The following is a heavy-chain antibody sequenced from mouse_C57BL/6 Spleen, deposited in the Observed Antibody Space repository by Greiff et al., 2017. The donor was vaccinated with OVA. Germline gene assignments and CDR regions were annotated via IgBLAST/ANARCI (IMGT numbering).Heavy chain of an antibody. CDR2: ISYDGSN. J-gene: IGHJ4*01. CDR3: ARAHYGSGSDYAMDY. D-gene: IGHD1-1*01. CDR1: GYSITSGYY. V-gene: IGHV3-6*01. Sequence: EVKLQESGPGLVKPSQSLSLTCSVTGYSITSGYYWNWIRQFPGNKLEWMGYISYDGSNNYNPSLKNRISITRDKSKNQFFLKLNSVTTEDTATYYCARAHYGSGSDYAMDYSGQGTSVTVSS.